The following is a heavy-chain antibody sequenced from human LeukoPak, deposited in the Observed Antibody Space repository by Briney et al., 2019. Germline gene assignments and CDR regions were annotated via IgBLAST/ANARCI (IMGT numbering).Heavy chain of an antibody. J-gene: IGHJ4*02. CDR2: IYYSGDT. V-gene: IGHV4-59*08. CDR1: GGSISSYY. CDR3: ARHRAPHSSGWLGFGY. D-gene: IGHD6-19*01. Sequence: SETLSLTCSVSGGSISSYYWSWIRQPPGKGLEWIGYIYYSGDTNYNPSLKSRVTISADTSKNQFSLKLSSVTAADTAVYYCARHRAPHSSGWLGFGYWGQGALVTVSS.